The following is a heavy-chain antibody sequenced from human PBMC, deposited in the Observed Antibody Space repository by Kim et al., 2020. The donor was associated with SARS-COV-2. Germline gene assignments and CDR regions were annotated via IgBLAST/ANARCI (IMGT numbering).Heavy chain of an antibody. D-gene: IGHD3-9*01. J-gene: IGHJ4*02. V-gene: IGHV1-8*01. CDR3: ARGDDILTGALDY. Sequence: YAQKVQGRATMTRNTSISTAYMELSSLRSEDTAVYYCARGDDILTGALDYWGQGTLVTVSS.